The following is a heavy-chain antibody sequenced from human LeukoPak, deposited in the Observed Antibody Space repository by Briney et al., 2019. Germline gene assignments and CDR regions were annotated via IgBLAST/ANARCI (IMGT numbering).Heavy chain of an antibody. CDR2: ISGSGANT. Sequence: GGSLRLSCAASGFTFSSYAMNWVRQAPGKGLEWVSIISGSGANTYDADSVKGRFTISRDNSKNTLYLQMNSLRAEDTAVYYCAKLSAGDLPLFDYWGQGTLVTVSS. J-gene: IGHJ4*02. CDR3: AKLSAGDLPLFDY. CDR1: GFTFSSYA. D-gene: IGHD4-17*01. V-gene: IGHV3-23*01.